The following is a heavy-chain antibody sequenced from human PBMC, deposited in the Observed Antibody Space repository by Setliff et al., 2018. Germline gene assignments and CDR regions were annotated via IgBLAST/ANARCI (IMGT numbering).Heavy chain of an antibody. Sequence: ASVKVSCKASGYEFNNYGIAWVRQAPGQGLEWMGWSNGYNGNTFYAPKLQGRLTMTTDASTATAYMELRSLRSDDTAIYFWSRLVRFCTKISCQRLLGDDYWGQGSLVTGS. V-gene: IGHV1-18*01. CDR3: SRLVRFCTKISCQRLLGDDY. CDR1: GYEFNNYG. J-gene: IGHJ4*02. D-gene: IGHD2-2*01. CDR2: SNGYNGNT.